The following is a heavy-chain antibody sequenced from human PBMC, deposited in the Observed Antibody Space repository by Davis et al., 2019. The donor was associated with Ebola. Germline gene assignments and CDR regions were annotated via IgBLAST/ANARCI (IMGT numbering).Heavy chain of an antibody. CDR3: AKAKNYYGSGSYMAYYYGMDV. J-gene: IGHJ6*02. CDR1: GFTFSNAW. V-gene: IGHV3-15*01. D-gene: IGHD3-10*01. CDR2: IKSKTDGGTT. Sequence: PGGSLRLSCAASGFTFSNAWMSWVRQAPGKGLEWVGRIKSKTDGGTTDYAAPVKGRFTISRDDSKNTLYLQMNSLRAEDTAVYYCAKAKNYYGSGSYMAYYYGMDVWGQGTTVTVSS.